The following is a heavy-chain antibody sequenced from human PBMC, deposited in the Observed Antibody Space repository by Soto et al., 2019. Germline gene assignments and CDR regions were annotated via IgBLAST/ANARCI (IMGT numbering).Heavy chain of an antibody. CDR1: GFTFSSYS. J-gene: IGHJ6*02. Sequence: GGSLRLSCAASGFTFSSYSMNWVRQAPGKGLEWVSSISSSSSYIYYADSVKGRFTISRDNAKNSLYLQMNSLRAEDAAVYYCARDQPAGRAGSFGYYYYGMDVWGQGTTVTVSS. CDR3: ARDQPAGRAGSFGYYYYGMDV. CDR2: ISSSSSYI. V-gene: IGHV3-21*01. D-gene: IGHD3-10*01.